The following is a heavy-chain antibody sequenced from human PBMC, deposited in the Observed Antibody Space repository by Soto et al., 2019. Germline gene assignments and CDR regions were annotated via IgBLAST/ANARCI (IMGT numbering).Heavy chain of an antibody. J-gene: IGHJ4*02. CDR1: GFTFSSYA. Sequence: GGSLRLSCAASGFTFSSYAMSWVRQAPGKGLEWVSAISGSGGSTYYADSVKGRFTISRDNSKNTLYLQMNSLRAEDAAVYYCAKDPDPGKYCSGGSCYSYYWGQGTLVTVSS. CDR2: ISGSGGST. CDR3: AKDPDPGKYCSGGSCYSYY. V-gene: IGHV3-23*01. D-gene: IGHD2-15*01.